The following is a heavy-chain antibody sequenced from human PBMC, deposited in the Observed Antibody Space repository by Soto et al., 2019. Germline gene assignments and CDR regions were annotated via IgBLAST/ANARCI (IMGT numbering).Heavy chain of an antibody. J-gene: IGHJ4*02. D-gene: IGHD1-1*01. CDR1: GFTFSMYC. CDR2: INDDGIST. Sequence: EVQLVASGGGLVQPGGSLRLACAASGFTFSMYCMHWVRQVPGKGQEWVSRINDDGISTNYADSVKGRFTISRDNAKNTLYLQLNALRVEDTGVYYCTRGPRPTSTGTGAFWWQGTLVTVSS. CDR3: TRGPRPTSTGTGAF. V-gene: IGHV3-74*01.